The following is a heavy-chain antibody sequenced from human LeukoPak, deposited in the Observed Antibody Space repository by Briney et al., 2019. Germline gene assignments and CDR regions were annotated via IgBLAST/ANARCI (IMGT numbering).Heavy chain of an antibody. CDR2: ISGSGGSI. J-gene: IGHJ4*02. Sequence: PGGSPRLSCAASGFTFSSHAMSWVRQAPGKGLEWVSAISGSGGSIYYADSVKGRFTISRDNSKNTLYLQMNGLRAEDTAVYYCAEASIATAGILDYWGQGTLVTVSS. CDR1: GFTFSSHA. D-gene: IGHD6-13*01. CDR3: AEASIATAGILDY. V-gene: IGHV3-23*01.